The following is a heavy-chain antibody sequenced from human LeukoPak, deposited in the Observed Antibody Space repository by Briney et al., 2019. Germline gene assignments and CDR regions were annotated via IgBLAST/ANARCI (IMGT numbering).Heavy chain of an antibody. CDR1: GYTLTELS. J-gene: IGHJ3*02. D-gene: IGHD3-22*01. CDR2: FDPEDGET. Sequence: ASVKVSCKVSGYTLTELSMHWVRQAPGKGLEWMGGFDPEDGETIYAQKFQGRVTMTRDTSTSTVYMELSSLRSEDTAVYYCARGGGISMIVVVITSAFDIWGQGTMVTVSS. CDR3: ARGGGISMIVVVITSAFDI. V-gene: IGHV1-24*01.